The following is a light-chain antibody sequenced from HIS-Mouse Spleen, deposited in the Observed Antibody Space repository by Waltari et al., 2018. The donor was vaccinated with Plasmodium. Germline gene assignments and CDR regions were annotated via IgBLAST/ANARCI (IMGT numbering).Light chain of an antibody. CDR2: GAS. CDR3: QQYNNWSFT. J-gene: IGKJ3*01. Sequence: EIVMTQSPPTLSVSPGERATLSCRASQRVSSNLAWYQQKPGQAPRLLSYGASTRATGIPARFSGSGSGTEFTLNISSLQSEDFAVYYCQQYNNWSFTFGPGTKVDIK. V-gene: IGKV3-15*01. CDR1: QRVSSN.